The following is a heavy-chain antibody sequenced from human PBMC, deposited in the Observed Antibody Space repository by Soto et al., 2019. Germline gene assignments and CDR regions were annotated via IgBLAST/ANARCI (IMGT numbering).Heavy chain of an antibody. Sequence: QVQLVESGGGVVQPGRSLRLSCAASGFTFSNNAMHWVRQAPGKGLEWVAVISYDGSNKYYGDSVKGRFTISRDNSKNTLYLQVNSLRAEDTAVYYCAKDRVQLGVGEVDFWGQGTLVTVSS. V-gene: IGHV3-30*18. D-gene: IGHD3-16*01. CDR3: AKDRVQLGVGEVDF. CDR1: GFTFSNNA. J-gene: IGHJ4*02. CDR2: ISYDGSNK.